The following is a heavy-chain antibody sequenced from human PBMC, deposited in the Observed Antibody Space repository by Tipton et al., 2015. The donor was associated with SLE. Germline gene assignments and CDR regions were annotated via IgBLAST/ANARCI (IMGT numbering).Heavy chain of an antibody. V-gene: IGHV4-61*01. D-gene: IGHD5-12*01. J-gene: IGHJ4*02. Sequence: TLSLTCTVSGGSISSGSHFWTWVRQPPGKRLEWIAYIYHSGITNYNPSLQSRVTISVDTSKNQFSLRLISVTAADTAVYYCAREKSGHGYFDSWGQGSLVTVSS. CDR2: IYHSGIT. CDR1: GGSISSGSHF. CDR3: AREKSGHGYFDS.